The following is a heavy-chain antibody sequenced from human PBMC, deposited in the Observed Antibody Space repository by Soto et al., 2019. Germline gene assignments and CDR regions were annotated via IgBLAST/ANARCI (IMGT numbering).Heavy chain of an antibody. CDR1: GGSISSGGYY. V-gene: IGHV4-31*03. CDR3: ARGRMSGYYDSSGYYPKGPRWKWFDP. Sequence: SETLSLTCTVSGGSISSGGYYWSWIRQHPEKGLEWIGYIYYSGSTYYNLSLKSRVTISVDTSKNQFSLKLSSVTAADTAVYYSARGRMSGYYDSSGYYPKGPRWKWFDPWGQGTLVTVSS. D-gene: IGHD3-22*01. J-gene: IGHJ5*02. CDR2: IYYSGST.